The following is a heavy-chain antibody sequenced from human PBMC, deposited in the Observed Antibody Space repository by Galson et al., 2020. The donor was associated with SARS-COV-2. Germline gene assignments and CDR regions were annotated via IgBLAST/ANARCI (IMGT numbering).Heavy chain of an antibody. CDR1: GFTFSTYW. V-gene: IGHV3-7*03. Sequence: GESLKISCAVSGFTFSTYWMSWVRQTPGKGLEWVANINQDGSEKNYVDSVKGRFTISRDSAKNSLYLQMNSLRDEDTAVYYCGRDMDVWGQGTTVTVFS. CDR3: GRDMDV. CDR2: INQDGSEK. J-gene: IGHJ6*02.